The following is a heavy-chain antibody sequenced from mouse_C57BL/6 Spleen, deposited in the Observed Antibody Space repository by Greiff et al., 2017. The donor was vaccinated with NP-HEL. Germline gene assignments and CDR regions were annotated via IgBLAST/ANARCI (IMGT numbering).Heavy chain of an antibody. CDR2: INPGSGGT. J-gene: IGHJ3*01. CDR3: ARGGQLRLPFAY. Sequence: QVQLQQSGAELVRPGTSVKVSCKASGYAFTNYLIEWVKQRPGQGLEWIGVINPGSGGTKYNEKFKGKATLTADKSSSTAYMQLSSLTSVDSAVYFCARGGQLRLPFAYWGQGTLVTVSA. D-gene: IGHD3-2*02. V-gene: IGHV1-54*01. CDR1: GYAFTNYL.